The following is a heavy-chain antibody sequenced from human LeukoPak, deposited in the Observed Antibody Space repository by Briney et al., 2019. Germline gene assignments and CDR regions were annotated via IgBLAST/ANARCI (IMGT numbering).Heavy chain of an antibody. J-gene: IGHJ4*02. Sequence: GGSLRLSCAASGFTFSSYAMHWVRQAPGKGLEWVAVISYDGSNKYYADSVKGRFTISRDNSKNTLYLQMNSLRAEDTAVYYCAKVTGPGNLGATRERDHFDYWGQGTLVTVSS. V-gene: IGHV3-30-3*01. CDR2: ISYDGSNK. D-gene: IGHD1-26*01. CDR1: GFTFSSYA. CDR3: AKVTGPGNLGATRERDHFDY.